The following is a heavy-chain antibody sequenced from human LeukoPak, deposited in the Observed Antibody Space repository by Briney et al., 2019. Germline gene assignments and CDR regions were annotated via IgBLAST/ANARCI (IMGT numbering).Heavy chain of an antibody. J-gene: IGHJ5*02. Sequence: GASVKVSCKASGYTFTRYYMHWVRQAPGQGLEWMGIINPSGGSTSYAQKFQGRVTMTRDMSTSTVYMELSSLRSEDTAVYYCARAAGPSTRYNWFDPWGQGTLVTVSS. CDR3: ARAAGPSTRYNWFDP. CDR2: INPSGGST. V-gene: IGHV1-46*01. CDR1: GYTFTRYY.